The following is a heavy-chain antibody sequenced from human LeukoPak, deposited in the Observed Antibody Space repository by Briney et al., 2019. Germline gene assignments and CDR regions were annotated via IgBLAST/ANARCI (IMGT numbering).Heavy chain of an antibody. CDR1: GYTFTGYY. J-gene: IGHJ4*02. D-gene: IGHD3-10*01. CDR3: ARDNEWFGELLTDY. V-gene: IGHV1-2*02. CDR2: INPNSGGT. Sequence: ASVKVSCKASGYTFTGYYMHWVRQAPGQGLEWMGWINPNSGGTNYAQKFQGRVTMTRDTSISTAYMELSRLRSDDTAVYYCARDNEWFGELLTDYWGQGTLVTVSS.